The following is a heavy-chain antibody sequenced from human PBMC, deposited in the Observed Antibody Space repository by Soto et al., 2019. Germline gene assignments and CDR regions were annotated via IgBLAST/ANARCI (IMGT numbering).Heavy chain of an antibody. V-gene: IGHV4-34*01. CDR2: INHSGST. Sequence: QVQLQQWGAGLLKPSETLSLTCAVYGGSFSGYYWSWIRQPPGKGLEWIGEINHSGSTNYNPSLXSXVXXSVDTSKNQFSLKLSSVTAADTAVYYCARDVANDYWGQGTLVTVSS. CDR3: ARDVANDY. CDR1: GGSFSGYY. D-gene: IGHD5-12*01. J-gene: IGHJ4*02.